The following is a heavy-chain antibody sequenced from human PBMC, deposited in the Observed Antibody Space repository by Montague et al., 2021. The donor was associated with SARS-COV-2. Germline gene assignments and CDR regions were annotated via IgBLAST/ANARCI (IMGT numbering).Heavy chain of an antibody. D-gene: IGHD2-21*02. V-gene: IGHV4-31*03. Sequence: TLSLACTVSGGSISSGGYYWSWIRQPPGKGLEWIGYIYYSGSTYYNPSLKSRVTISVDTSKNQFSLKLSSVTAADTAVYYCARVHIVVVTAMQYFDLWGRGTLVTVSS. CDR3: ARVHIVVVTAMQYFDL. J-gene: IGHJ2*01. CDR2: IYYSGST. CDR1: GGSISSGGYY.